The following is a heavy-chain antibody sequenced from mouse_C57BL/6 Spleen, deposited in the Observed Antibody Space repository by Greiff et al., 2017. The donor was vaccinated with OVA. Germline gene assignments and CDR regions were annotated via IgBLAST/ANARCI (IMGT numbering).Heavy chain of an antibody. D-gene: IGHD2-1*01. Sequence: QVQLQQPGAELVMPGASVKLSCTASGYTFTSYWMHWVKQRPGQGLEWIGEIDPADSYTNYNQKFKGKSTLTVDQSSSTAYMQLSSLTSEASAFYYCATSSGNGNWADYFDYWGQGTTLTVSS. CDR1: GYTFTSYW. V-gene: IGHV1-69*01. CDR2: IDPADSYT. CDR3: ATSSGNGNWADYFDY. J-gene: IGHJ2*01.